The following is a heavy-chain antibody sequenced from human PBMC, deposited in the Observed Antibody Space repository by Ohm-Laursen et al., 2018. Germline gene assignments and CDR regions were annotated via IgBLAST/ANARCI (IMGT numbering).Heavy chain of an antibody. CDR3: ARGSYDSNWYFDV. CDR2: LYHSGSS. V-gene: IGHV4-38-2*01. CDR1: GYAISSGYY. Sequence: GTLSLTCAVSGYAISSGYYWGWIRQPPGRGPEWIGSLYHSGSSFYKPSLKSRVTISVDTSKNQFSLKLRSVTAADTAVYYCARGSYDSNWYFDVWGRGTLVTVSS. J-gene: IGHJ2*01. D-gene: IGHD5-12*01.